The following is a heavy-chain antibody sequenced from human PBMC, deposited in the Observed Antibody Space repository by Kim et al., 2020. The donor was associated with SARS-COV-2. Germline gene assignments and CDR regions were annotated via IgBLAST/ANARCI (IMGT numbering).Heavy chain of an antibody. V-gene: IGHV1-18*01. D-gene: IGHD1-7*01. CDR3: ARDSLTGTAFDY. J-gene: IGHJ4*02. Sequence: NYPRKLQGRVTMTTDTSTSTAYMELRSLRSDDTAVYYCARDSLTGTAFDYWGQGTLVTVSS.